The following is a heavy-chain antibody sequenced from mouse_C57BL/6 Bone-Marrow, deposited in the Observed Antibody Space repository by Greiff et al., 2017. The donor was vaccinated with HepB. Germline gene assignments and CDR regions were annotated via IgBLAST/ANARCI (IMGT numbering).Heavy chain of an antibody. J-gene: IGHJ2*01. CDR3: ARNEGTLPGGSYYFDY. CDR1: GFSLTSYG. D-gene: IGHD1-1*02. CDR2: IWSGGST. V-gene: IGHV2-2*01. Sequence: QVQLKESGPGLVQPSQSLSITCTVSGFSLTSYGVHWVRQSPGKGLEWLGVIWSGGSTDYNAAFISRLSISKDNSKSQVFFKMNSLQADDTAIYYCARNEGTLPGGSYYFDYWGQGTTLTVSS.